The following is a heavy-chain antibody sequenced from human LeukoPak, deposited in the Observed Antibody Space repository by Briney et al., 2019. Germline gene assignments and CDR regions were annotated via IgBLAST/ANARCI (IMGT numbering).Heavy chain of an antibody. V-gene: IGHV4-59*01. Sequence: PSETLSLTCTVSGGSISSYYWSWLRQPPGKGLEWIGCVYDSGSTIYNPSLRRRVTMSLDTSRSQFSLKLSSVTAADTAVYFCARDYRGFTPGWFDDWGQRTLVTVS. D-gene: IGHD3-16*02. J-gene: IGHJ4*02. CDR1: GGSISSYY. CDR2: VYDSGST. CDR3: ARDYRGFTPGWFDD.